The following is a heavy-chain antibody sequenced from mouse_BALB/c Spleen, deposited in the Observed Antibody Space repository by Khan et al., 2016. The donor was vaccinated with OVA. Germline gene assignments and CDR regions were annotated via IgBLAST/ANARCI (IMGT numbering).Heavy chain of an antibody. CDR3: ARDYYGNWYFDV. J-gene: IGHJ1*01. CDR1: GYSFTSGYS. Sequence: EVQLQESGPDLVKPSQSLSLTCTVTGYSFTSGYSWHWIRQFPGNKLEWMGYIHYSGSTNYTPSLKSRFSITRHTSKNQFFLQLNSVTTEDTATYYCARDYYGNWYFDVWGAGTTVTVSS. D-gene: IGHD1-2*01. V-gene: IGHV3-1*02. CDR2: IHYSGST.